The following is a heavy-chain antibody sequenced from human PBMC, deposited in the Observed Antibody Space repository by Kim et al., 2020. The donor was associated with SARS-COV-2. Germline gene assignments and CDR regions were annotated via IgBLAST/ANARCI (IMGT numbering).Heavy chain of an antibody. CDR1: GGSISSGGYS. CDR3: ARGPSLRLGELSFFDY. D-gene: IGHD3-16*02. Sequence: TLSLTCAVSGGSISSGGYSWSWIRQPPGKGLEWIGYIYYSGSTYYNPSLKSRVTISVDRSKNQFSLKLSSVTAADTAVYYCARGPSLRLGELSFFDY. V-gene: IGHV4-30-2*01. CDR2: IYYSGST. J-gene: IGHJ4*01.